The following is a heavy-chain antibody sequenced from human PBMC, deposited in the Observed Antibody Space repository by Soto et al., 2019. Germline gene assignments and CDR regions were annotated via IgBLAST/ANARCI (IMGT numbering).Heavy chain of an antibody. Sequence: SGPPLVNPTETLTLTCTVSGFSLSNARMGVSWIRQPPGKALEWLAHISSNDEKSYSTSLKSRLTISKDTSKSQVVLTMTNMDPVDTATYYCARAREAPRIXIFGVVIKSDYYYGMDVWGQGTTVTVSS. CDR2: ISSNDEK. J-gene: IGHJ6*02. D-gene: IGHD3-3*01. CDR3: ARAREAPRIXIFGVVIKSDYYYGMDV. V-gene: IGHV2-26*01. CDR1: GFSLSNARMG.